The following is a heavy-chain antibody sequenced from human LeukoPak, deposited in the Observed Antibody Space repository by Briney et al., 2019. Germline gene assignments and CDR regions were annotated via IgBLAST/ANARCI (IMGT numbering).Heavy chain of an antibody. J-gene: IGHJ2*01. Sequence: ASVKVSCKASGYTFTGYYMHWVRQAPGQRLEWMGWINAGNGNTKYSQKFQGRVTITRDTSASTAYMELSSLRSEDTAVYYCARIAVAGTEAVWYFDLWGRGTLVTVSS. V-gene: IGHV1-3*01. CDR3: ARIAVAGTEAVWYFDL. CDR2: INAGNGNT. D-gene: IGHD6-19*01. CDR1: GYTFTGYY.